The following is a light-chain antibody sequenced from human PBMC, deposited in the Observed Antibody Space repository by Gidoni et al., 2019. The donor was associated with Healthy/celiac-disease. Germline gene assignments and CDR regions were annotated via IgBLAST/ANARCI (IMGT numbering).Light chain of an antibody. V-gene: IGKV4-1*01. CDR1: KNY. J-gene: IGKJ3*01. Sequence: DIVMTQSPDSLAVSLGERATINNKNYLAWYQQKPGQPPKLLIYWASTRESGVPDRFSGSGSGTDFTLTISSLQAEDVAVYYCQQYYSTPFTFGPXTKVDIK. CDR3: QQYYSTPFT. CDR2: WAS.